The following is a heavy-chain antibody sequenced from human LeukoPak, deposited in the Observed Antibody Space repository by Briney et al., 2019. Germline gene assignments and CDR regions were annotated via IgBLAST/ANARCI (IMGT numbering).Heavy chain of an antibody. CDR3: ARDRLLWFGESSRYYYGMDV. CDR1: GGSISSGGYY. CDR2: IYYSGST. V-gene: IGHV4-31*03. J-gene: IGHJ6*02. D-gene: IGHD3-10*01. Sequence: PSETLSLTCTVSGGSISSGGYYWSWIRQHPGKGLEWIGYIYYSGSTYSNPSLKSRVTISVDTSKNQFSLKLSSVTAADTAVYYCARDRLLWFGESSRYYYGMDVWGQGTTVTVSS.